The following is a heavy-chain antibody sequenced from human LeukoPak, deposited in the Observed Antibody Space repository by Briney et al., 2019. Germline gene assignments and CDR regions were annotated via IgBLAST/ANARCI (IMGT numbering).Heavy chain of an antibody. D-gene: IGHD6-19*01. V-gene: IGHV1-46*01. Sequence: ASVKVSCKASGYTFTSYYMHWVRQAPGQGLEWMGIINPSGGSTSYAQKFQGRVTMTTDTSTSTAYMELRSLRSDDTAVYYCARDPGSGWFADAFDIWGQGTMVTVSS. CDR3: ARDPGSGWFADAFDI. CDR2: INPSGGST. CDR1: GYTFTSYY. J-gene: IGHJ3*02.